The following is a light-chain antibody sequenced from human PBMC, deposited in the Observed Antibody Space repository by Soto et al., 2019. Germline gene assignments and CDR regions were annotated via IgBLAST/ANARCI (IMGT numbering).Light chain of an antibody. CDR2: DAT. Sequence: EVVLTQSPGTLSLSPGERATLSCRASQTIRGNYLAWYQQKSGQAPRLLIYDATSRATDVPDRFSGSGSGTDFTLTISRLEHEDFAGYYCTQYGYSPGLAVGIGTKVEIK. CDR3: TQYGYSPGLA. J-gene: IGKJ4*01. V-gene: IGKV3-20*01. CDR1: QTIRGNY.